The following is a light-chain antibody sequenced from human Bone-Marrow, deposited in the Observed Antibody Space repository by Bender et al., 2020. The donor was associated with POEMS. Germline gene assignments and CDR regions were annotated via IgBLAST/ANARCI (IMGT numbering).Light chain of an antibody. Sequence: SHELTQPSSVSVSPGQTATITCFGDSLGDKYASWYQLKPGQSPLLVIYQNNKRPSAIPERFSGSRSGNTATLTISWTQAIDEADYYCQGWDSYSVAFGGGTQLTVL. J-gene: IGLJ2*01. CDR2: QNN. V-gene: IGLV3-1*01. CDR1: SLGDKY. CDR3: QGWDSYSVA.